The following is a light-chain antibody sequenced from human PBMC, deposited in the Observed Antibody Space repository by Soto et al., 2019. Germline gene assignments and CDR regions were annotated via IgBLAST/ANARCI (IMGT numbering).Light chain of an antibody. CDR3: HQYGYSPKT. V-gene: IGKV3-20*01. CDR2: AAS. Sequence: EIVLTQSPGTLSLSPGEKVTLSCRASQSLSTTYLSWYQQKPGQAPRLLIYAASSRATGIPDRFSASGSGTDFTLTISRLEPEDFAVYYCHQYGYSPKTFDQGTKVEIK. J-gene: IGKJ1*01. CDR1: QSLSTTY.